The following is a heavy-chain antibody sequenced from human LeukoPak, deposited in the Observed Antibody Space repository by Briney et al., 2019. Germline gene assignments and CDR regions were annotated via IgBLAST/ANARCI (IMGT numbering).Heavy chain of an antibody. V-gene: IGHV3-30*03. Sequence: GGSLRLSCAASGFTFSTCGMHWVRQAPGKGLEWVTFISYDGSKTYYADSVKGRFTISRDNSKNTLYLQMNSLRAEDTAVYYCVRDLDLGGYSSFEYWGQGTLVTVSS. J-gene: IGHJ4*02. D-gene: IGHD4-23*01. CDR1: GFTFSTCG. CDR2: ISYDGSKT. CDR3: VRDLDLGGYSSFEY.